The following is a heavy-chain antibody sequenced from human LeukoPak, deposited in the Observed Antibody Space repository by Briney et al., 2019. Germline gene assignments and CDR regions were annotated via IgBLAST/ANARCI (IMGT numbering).Heavy chain of an antibody. V-gene: IGHV4-4*07. J-gene: IGHJ6*03. Sequence: SETLSLTCTVPDGSISSYYWSWTRQPAGKGLEWIGRIYTSGSTNYNPSLKSRVTMSVDTSNNQLSLKLSAVTAADTAGYYCARTTEGGYTYDYFYYYFMDGWGKGTTVTISS. D-gene: IGHD5-18*01. CDR1: DGSISSYY. CDR2: IYTSGST. CDR3: ARTTEGGYTYDYFYYYFMDG.